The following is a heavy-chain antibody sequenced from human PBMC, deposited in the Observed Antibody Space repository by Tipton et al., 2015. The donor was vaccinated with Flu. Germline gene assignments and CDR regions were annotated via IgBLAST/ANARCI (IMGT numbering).Heavy chain of an antibody. CDR2: IYYTGSI. D-gene: IGHD5-12*01. V-gene: IGHV4-39*07. CDR1: GGSINSENYY. Sequence: TLSLTCTVSGGSINSENYYWGWIRQPPGKGLEWIGSIYYTGSIYYNPPLKSRVTISLDTSKNQFSLKLSSVTAADTAVYYCAGKNIVATVPFSSWGQGTLITVSS. CDR3: AGKNIVATVPFSS. J-gene: IGHJ4*02.